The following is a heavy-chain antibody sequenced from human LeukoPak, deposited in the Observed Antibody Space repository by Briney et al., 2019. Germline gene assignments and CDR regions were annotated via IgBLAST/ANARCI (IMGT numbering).Heavy chain of an antibody. V-gene: IGHV1-2*02. CDR1: VYTFTSYN. Sequence: ASVTVSCKASVYTFTSYNIHWVRQAPAQGLEWMGRDSPNSGGANYAEKFRGRVTMARDTSITTAYLELSSLRSDDTAVYYCVKVGQDGYWGQGTLVTVSS. CDR3: VKVGQDGY. CDR2: DSPNSGGA. J-gene: IGHJ4*02. D-gene: IGHD1-26*01.